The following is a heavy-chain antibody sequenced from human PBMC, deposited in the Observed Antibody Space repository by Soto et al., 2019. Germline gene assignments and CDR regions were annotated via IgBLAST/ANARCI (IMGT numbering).Heavy chain of an antibody. D-gene: IGHD4-17*01. CDR1: GYTFTSYD. CDR3: ARGIKSGAYSRWFDP. V-gene: IGHV1-8*01. J-gene: IGHJ5*02. Sequence: QVQLVQSGAEVKKPGASVKVSCKASGYTFTSYDINWVRQATGQGLEYLGWMNPNSGNTAYVQKSQGRVTMTSATPITTASMELSSLRSADTAVYFCARGIKSGAYSRWFDPWGQGPLVTVSS. CDR2: MNPNSGNT.